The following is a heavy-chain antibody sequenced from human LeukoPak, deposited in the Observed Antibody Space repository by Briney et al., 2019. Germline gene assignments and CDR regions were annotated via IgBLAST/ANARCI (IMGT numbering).Heavy chain of an antibody. CDR1: GSTFSHYA. Sequence: GGSLRLSCGASGSTFSHYAMNWVRQAPGQGLEWVAIISYGGNNQHYADSVKGRFNISRDNTKNTVYLTMNSLRPDDTAVYYCARAPDSSGYYYHFDYWGEGILVTVSS. CDR3: ARAPDSSGYYYHFDY. CDR2: ISYGGNNQ. V-gene: IGHV3-30-3*01. J-gene: IGHJ4*02. D-gene: IGHD3-22*01.